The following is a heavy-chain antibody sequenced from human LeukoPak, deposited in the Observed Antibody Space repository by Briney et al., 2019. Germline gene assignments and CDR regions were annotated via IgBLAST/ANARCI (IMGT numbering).Heavy chain of an antibody. D-gene: IGHD3-3*01. CDR3: AREVEYYDFWSGYNRPQYYFDY. CDR1: GFTFSSYA. J-gene: IGHJ4*02. V-gene: IGHV3-64*01. CDR2: ISSNGGST. Sequence: GGSLRLSCAASGFTFSSYATHWVRQAPGKGLEYVSAISSNGGSTYYANSVKGRFTISRDNSKNTLYLQMGSLRAEDMAVYYCAREVEYYDFWSGYNRPQYYFDYWGQGTLVTVSS.